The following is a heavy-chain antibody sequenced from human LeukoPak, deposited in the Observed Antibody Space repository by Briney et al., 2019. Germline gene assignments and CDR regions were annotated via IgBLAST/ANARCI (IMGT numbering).Heavy chain of an antibody. CDR3: ARDPSRSWWGYFDY. Sequence: PGGSLRLSCAASGFTLSSHAMSWVRQAPGKGPEWISTFSESSGSAHYADSAKGRFTISRDISKNTLYLQINSLSAEDTAVYYCARDPSRSWWGYFDYWGQGALVTVSS. CDR2: FSESSGSA. V-gene: IGHV3-23*01. CDR1: GFTLSSHA. J-gene: IGHJ4*02. D-gene: IGHD6-13*01.